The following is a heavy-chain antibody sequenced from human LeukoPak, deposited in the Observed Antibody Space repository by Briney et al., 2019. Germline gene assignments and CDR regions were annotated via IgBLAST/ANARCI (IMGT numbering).Heavy chain of an antibody. CDR3: AKQAFDTVMRDY. CDR2: IGGGGGST. D-gene: IGHD4-17*01. Sequence: GGSLRLSCAASGFTFSSYAMSWVRQAPGKGPEWVLAIGGGGGSTYHADPVKGRFTFSRDNTTNTLYLQMNSLRAEDTAVYYCAKQAFDTVMRDYWRQGTLVTVSS. J-gene: IGHJ4*02. V-gene: IGHV3-23*01. CDR1: GFTFSSYA.